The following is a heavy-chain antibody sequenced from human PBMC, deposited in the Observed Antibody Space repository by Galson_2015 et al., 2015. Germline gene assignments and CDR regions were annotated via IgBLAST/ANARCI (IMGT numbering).Heavy chain of an antibody. Sequence: SLRLSCAASGFTFSSYSMNWVRQAPGKGLEWVSSISSSSSYIYYADSVKGRFTISRDNSKNTLYLQMNSLRAEDTAVYYCARDALATNPDSGYDDAFDIWGQGTMVTVSS. CDR3: ARDALATNPDSGYDDAFDI. J-gene: IGHJ3*02. CDR2: ISSSSSYI. D-gene: IGHD5-12*01. CDR1: GFTFSSYS. V-gene: IGHV3-21*01.